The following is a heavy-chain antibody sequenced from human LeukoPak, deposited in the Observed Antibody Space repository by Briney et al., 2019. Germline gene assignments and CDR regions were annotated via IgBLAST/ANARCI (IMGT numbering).Heavy chain of an antibody. CDR3: ARHNDYGDYGGHWYFDL. CDR1: GFTFTTYS. J-gene: IGHJ2*01. V-gene: IGHV3-21*01. CDR2: ISSSSSYI. D-gene: IGHD4-17*01. Sequence: GGSLRLSRAASGFTFTTYSMNWVRQAPGKGLEWVSSISSSSSYIYYADSVKGRFTISRDNAKNSLYLQMNSLRAEDTAVYYCARHNDYGDYGGHWYFDLWGRGTLVTVSS.